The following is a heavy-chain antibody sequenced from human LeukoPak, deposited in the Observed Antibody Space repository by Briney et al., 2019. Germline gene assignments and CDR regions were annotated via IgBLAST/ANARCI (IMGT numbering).Heavy chain of an antibody. J-gene: IGHJ4*02. Sequence: PSETLSLTCTVSGGSISNYYWSWIRQPPGKGLEWIGYIYYSGSTNYNPSLKSRVTISVDTSKNQFSLKLSSVTAADTAVYYCASLPSRYCSSTSCYPYYFDYWGQGTLVTVSS. D-gene: IGHD2-2*01. V-gene: IGHV4-59*01. CDR1: GGSISNYY. CDR2: IYYSGST. CDR3: ASLPSRYCSSTSCYPYYFDY.